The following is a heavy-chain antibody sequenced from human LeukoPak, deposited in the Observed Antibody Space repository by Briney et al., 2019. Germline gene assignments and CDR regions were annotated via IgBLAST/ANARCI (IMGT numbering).Heavy chain of an antibody. CDR1: GYSFTDYY. CDR2: INPNSGGT. D-gene: IGHD2-21*01. Sequence: ASVKVSCKPSGYSFTDYYMHWVRQAPGQGLEWMGWINPNSGGTISAQKLQGRVSMTRDTSITTVYMEVSWLTSDDTAIYYCARADRLHGGPYLIGPWGQGTLVTVSS. V-gene: IGHV1-2*02. J-gene: IGHJ5*02. CDR3: ARADRLHGGPYLIGP.